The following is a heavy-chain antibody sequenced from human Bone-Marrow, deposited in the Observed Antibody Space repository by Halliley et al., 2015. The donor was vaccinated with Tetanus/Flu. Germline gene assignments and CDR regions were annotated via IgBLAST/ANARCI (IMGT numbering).Heavy chain of an antibody. Sequence: LRLSCTVSGGSISNYFWSWIRQSPGKGLEWIGYVFYGGGSNYNPSVQSRVTISADPSNNQFSLEMTSVTAADTAFYYCARGRDGYNTAFDFWGQGILVTVSS. CDR2: VFYGGGS. D-gene: IGHD5-12*01. CDR1: GGSISNYF. CDR3: ARGRDGYNTAFDF. J-gene: IGHJ4*02. V-gene: IGHV4-59*01.